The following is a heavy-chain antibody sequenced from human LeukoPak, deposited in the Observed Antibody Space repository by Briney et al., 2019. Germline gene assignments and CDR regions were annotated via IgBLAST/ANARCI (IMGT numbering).Heavy chain of an antibody. J-gene: IGHJ5*02. V-gene: IGHV4-59*01. Sequence: SETLSLTCTVSGGSISSYYWSWIRQPPGKGLEWIGYIYYSGSTNYNPSLKSRVTISVDTSKNQFSLKLTSVTAADTAVYYCARDSSGWYHWFDPWGQGTLVTVSS. CDR3: ARDSSGWYHWFDP. D-gene: IGHD6-19*01. CDR1: GGSISSYY. CDR2: IYYSGST.